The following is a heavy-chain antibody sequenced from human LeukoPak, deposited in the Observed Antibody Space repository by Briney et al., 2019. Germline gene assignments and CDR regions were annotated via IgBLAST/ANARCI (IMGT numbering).Heavy chain of an antibody. CDR3: ARHDGIYH. Sequence: GESLKISCKGSGYMFISYSIAWVRQMPGKGLEWMGIIFPADSESTYSPSFQGQVTMSADRSISTAYLQWSSLKASDTAMYYCARHDGIYHWGQGTLVTVSS. V-gene: IGHV5-51*01. CDR2: IFPADSES. D-gene: IGHD5-12*01. J-gene: IGHJ4*02. CDR1: GYMFISYS.